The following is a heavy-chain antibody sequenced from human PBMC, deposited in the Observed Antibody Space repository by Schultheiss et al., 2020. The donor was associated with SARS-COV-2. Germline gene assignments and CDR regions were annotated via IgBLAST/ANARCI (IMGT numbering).Heavy chain of an antibody. CDR2: IKSKTDGGTT. Sequence: GGSLRLSCAASGFTFSSYWMSWVRQAPGKGLEWVGRIKSKTDGGTTDYAAPVKGRFTISRDDSKNTLYLQMNSLRAEDTAVYYCARAEQLAGLEGMDVWGQGTTVTVSS. J-gene: IGHJ6*02. CDR3: ARAEQLAGLEGMDV. D-gene: IGHD6-6*01. V-gene: IGHV3-15*01. CDR1: GFTFSSYW.